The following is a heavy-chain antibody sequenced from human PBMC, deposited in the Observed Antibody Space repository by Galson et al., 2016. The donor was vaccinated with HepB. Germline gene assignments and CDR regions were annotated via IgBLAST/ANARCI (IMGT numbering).Heavy chain of an antibody. CDR3: ARSSVIIGDWGDDY. J-gene: IGHJ4*02. D-gene: IGHD3-3*01. CDR1: GGTFSSYA. V-gene: IGHV1-69*13. Sequence: VKVSCKASGGTFSSYAISWVRQAPGQGLEWMGGVIPIFGTSNYAQKFQGRVTITVDESTSTAYMELSSLRSEDTAVYYCARSSVIIGDWGDDYWGQGTLVTVSS. CDR2: VIPIFGTS.